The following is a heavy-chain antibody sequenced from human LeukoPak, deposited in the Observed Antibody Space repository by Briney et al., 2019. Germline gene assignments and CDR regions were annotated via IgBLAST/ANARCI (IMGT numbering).Heavy chain of an antibody. Sequence: ASVKVSCKASGGSXSNYGVTGVRQAPGQGLDWMGKSIPTFGTINYAQKFQGRVTITADESTTTAYMEVTSLTSEDTGLYYCARERRGWFYFDLWGQGTLVTVSS. V-gene: IGHV1-69*13. J-gene: IGHJ4*02. CDR1: GGSXSNYG. CDR3: ARERRGWFYFDL. D-gene: IGHD6-19*01. CDR2: SIPTFGTI.